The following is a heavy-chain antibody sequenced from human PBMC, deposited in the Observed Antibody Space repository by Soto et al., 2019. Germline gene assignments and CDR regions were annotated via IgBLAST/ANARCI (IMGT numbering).Heavy chain of an antibody. J-gene: IGHJ6*02. D-gene: IGHD3-3*01. CDR2: ISSSSSYR. Sequence: GGSLRLSCAASGFTFSTYTMNWVRQAPGKGLEWVSSISSSSSYRYYTDSVKGRFTISRDNAKNSLYLQMNSLRAEDTAVYYCASSPVFRFLEWLPHRHGMDVWGQGTTVTVSS. V-gene: IGHV3-21*01. CDR3: ASSPVFRFLEWLPHRHGMDV. CDR1: GFTFSTYT.